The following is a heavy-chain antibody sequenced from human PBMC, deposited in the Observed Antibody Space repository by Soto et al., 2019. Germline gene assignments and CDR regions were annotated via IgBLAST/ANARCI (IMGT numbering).Heavy chain of an antibody. J-gene: IGHJ6*02. CDR2: LYHSGNT. CDR1: GYPINAIYY. V-gene: IGHV4-38-2*01. Sequence: SETLSLTCAVSGYPINAIYYWGWFRQPPVKGLECIGGLYHSGNTYYNPSLKSRVSISVDTSKNQFSLRLSSVTATDTAVYYCARAGYDSSWSSMDVGGQGTTVTVSS. D-gene: IGHD6-13*01. CDR3: ARAGYDSSWSSMDV.